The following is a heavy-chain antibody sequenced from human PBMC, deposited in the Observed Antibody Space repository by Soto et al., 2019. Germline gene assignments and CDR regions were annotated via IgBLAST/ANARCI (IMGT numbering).Heavy chain of an antibody. CDR2: INPDNGNT. V-gene: IGHV1-3*01. CDR1: GYTFTSYG. CDR3: ARGIATGQLDP. Sequence: ASVKVSCKASGYTFTSYGISWVRQAPGQRLEWMGWINPDNGNTKSSQKFQDRVIITRDTSASTAYMDLSSLRSEDTAVYYCARGIATGQLDPWGQGTLVTVSS. J-gene: IGHJ5*02. D-gene: IGHD2-15*01.